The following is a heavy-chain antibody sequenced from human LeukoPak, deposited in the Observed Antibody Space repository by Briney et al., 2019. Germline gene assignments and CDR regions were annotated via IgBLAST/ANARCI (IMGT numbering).Heavy chain of an antibody. D-gene: IGHD3-16*01. CDR3: ARAPDGGAFDI. V-gene: IGHV1-69*04. Sequence: SVKVSCKASGGIFSSYAISWVRQAPGQGLEWMGRIIPIHDTANYAQRFQGRVTITADKSTSTAYMELSSLRSEDTAVYYCARAPDGGAFDIWGQGTMVTVSS. CDR2: IIPIHDTA. J-gene: IGHJ3*02. CDR1: GGIFSSYA.